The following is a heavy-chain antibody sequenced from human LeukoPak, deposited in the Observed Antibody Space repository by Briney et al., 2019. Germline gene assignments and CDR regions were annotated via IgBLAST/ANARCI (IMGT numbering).Heavy chain of an antibody. V-gene: IGHV4-61*02. CDR2: IYTSGST. CDR3: ARDMESHYGDYRSLGLLNWFDP. Sequence: SETLSLTCTVSGGSISSGSYYWSWIRQPAGKGLEWIGRIYTSGSTNYNPSLKSRVTISVDTSKNQFSLKLSSATAADTAVYYCARDMESHYGDYRSLGLLNWFDPWGQGTLVTVSS. J-gene: IGHJ5*02. D-gene: IGHD4-17*01. CDR1: GGSISSGSYY.